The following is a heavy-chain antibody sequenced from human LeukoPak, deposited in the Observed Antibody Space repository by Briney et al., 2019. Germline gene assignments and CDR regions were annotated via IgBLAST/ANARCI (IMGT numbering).Heavy chain of an antibody. J-gene: IGHJ6*02. CDR2: ISGSGGST. Sequence: PGGSLRLSCAASGFTFSSYAMSWVRQAPGKGLEWVSAISGSGGSTYYADSVKGRFTISRDNSKNTLYLQMNSLRAEDTAVYYCARDGPDKRMSSGYYTPEDYYYGMDVWGQGTTVTVSS. CDR3: ARDGPDKRMSSGYYTPEDYYYGMDV. CDR1: GFTFSSYA. D-gene: IGHD3-22*01. V-gene: IGHV3-23*01.